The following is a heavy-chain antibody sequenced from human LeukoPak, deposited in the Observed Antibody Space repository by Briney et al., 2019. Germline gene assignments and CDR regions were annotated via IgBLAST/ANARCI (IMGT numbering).Heavy chain of an antibody. D-gene: IGHD2-2*01. CDR2: ISYDGSNK. CDR3: AREVIVVVPAASNWFDP. J-gene: IGHJ5*02. Sequence: GSLQLSWAASGFTFSSYSMNWVRQAPGKGLEWVAVISYDGSNKYYADSVKGRFTISRDNSKNTLYLQMNSLRAEDTAVYYCAREVIVVVPAASNWFDPWGQGTLVTVSS. CDR1: GFTFSSYS. V-gene: IGHV3-30*03.